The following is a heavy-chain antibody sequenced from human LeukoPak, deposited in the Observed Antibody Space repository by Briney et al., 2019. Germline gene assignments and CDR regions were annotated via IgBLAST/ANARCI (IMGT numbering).Heavy chain of an antibody. CDR1: GFTFSSYG. D-gene: IGHD6-19*01. Sequence: GGSLRLSCAASGFTFSSYGMHWVRQAPGKGLEWVAVIGYDGSNKYYADSVKGRFTISRDNSKNTLYLQMNSLRAEDTAVYYCARDDIAVAGTIYYWGQGTLVTVSS. J-gene: IGHJ4*02. CDR3: ARDDIAVAGTIYY. CDR2: IGYDGSNK. V-gene: IGHV3-33*01.